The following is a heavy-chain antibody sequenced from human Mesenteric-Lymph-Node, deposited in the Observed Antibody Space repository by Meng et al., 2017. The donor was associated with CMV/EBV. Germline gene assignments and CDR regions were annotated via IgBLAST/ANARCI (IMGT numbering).Heavy chain of an antibody. CDR2: ISSSSSYI. J-gene: IGHJ5*02. Sequence: GGSLRLSCAASGFRFSNYAMSWVRQAPGKGLEWVSSISSSSSYIYYADSVKGRFTISRDNAKNSLYLQMNSLRAEDTAVYYCAREARGWFDPWGQGTLVTVSS. V-gene: IGHV3-21*01. CDR3: AREARGWFDP. CDR1: GFRFSNYA.